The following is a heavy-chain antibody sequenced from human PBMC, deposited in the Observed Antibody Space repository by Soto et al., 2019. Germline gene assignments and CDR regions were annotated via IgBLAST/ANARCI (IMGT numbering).Heavy chain of an antibody. V-gene: IGHV1-18*01. Sequence: QVQLVQSGAEVKKPGDSVKVSCKASGYTFGHFYITWVRQAPGQGLEWMGAISPHNRNTNYAEKFQGRVTMTTDTPTTTAYMELRSLRSDDTAVYYCARDEGGYDILTGYYKAHHFDQWGQGALVTVSS. CDR3: ARDEGGYDILTGYYKAHHFDQ. CDR2: ISPHNRNT. D-gene: IGHD3-9*01. J-gene: IGHJ4*02. CDR1: GYTFGHFY.